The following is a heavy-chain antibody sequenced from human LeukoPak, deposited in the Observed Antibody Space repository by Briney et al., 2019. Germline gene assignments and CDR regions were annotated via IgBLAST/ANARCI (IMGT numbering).Heavy chain of an antibody. CDR3: ARHPFRVVIPTFDY. V-gene: IGHV4-4*08. J-gene: IGHJ4*02. D-gene: IGHD3-3*01. Sequence: SETLSLTCTVSGDSINNYYWSWIRQPPGKGLEWIGYISTSGSTYYNPSLKSRVTISVDTSKNQFSLKLSSVTAADTAVYYCARHPFRVVIPTFDYWGQGTLVTVSS. CDR2: ISTSGST. CDR1: GDSINNYY.